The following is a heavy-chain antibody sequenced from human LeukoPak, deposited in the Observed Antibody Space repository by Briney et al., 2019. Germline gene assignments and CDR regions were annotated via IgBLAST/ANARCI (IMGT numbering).Heavy chain of an antibody. CDR1: GFTVSSNY. CDR3: AKERSRRFDFDY. D-gene: IGHD3-3*01. J-gene: IGHJ4*02. CDR2: IYSGGST. V-gene: IGHV3-66*01. Sequence: GGSLRLSCAASGFTVSSNYMSWVRQAPGKGLEWVSVIYSGGSTYYADSVKGRFTISRDNPKNTLFLQMDSLRAEDTALYYCAKERSRRFDFDYWGQGTLVTVSS.